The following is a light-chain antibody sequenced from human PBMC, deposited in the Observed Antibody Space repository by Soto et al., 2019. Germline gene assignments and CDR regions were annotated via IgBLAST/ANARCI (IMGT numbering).Light chain of an antibody. J-gene: IGLJ1*01. V-gene: IGLV2-23*01. Sequence: QSGLTQPASVSGSPGQSITISCTGTSSDVGRYNLVSWYQQHPGKAPKLMIYEGSKRPSGVSNRFSGSKSGNTASLTISGLQAEDEADYYCCSYAGSSTPYVFGTGTKVTVL. CDR3: CSYAGSSTPYV. CDR1: SSDVGRYNL. CDR2: EGS.